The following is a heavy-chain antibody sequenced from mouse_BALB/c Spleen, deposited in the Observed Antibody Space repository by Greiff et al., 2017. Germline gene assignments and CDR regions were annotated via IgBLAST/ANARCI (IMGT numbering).Heavy chain of an antibody. D-gene: IGHD2-4*01. J-gene: IGHJ3*01. CDR2: IYPGNSAT. CDR3: TRIYYDYDEKAY. V-gene: IGHV1-5*01. Sequence: VQLQQSGTGLARPGASVKMSCKASGYTFTSYWMHWVQQRPGQGLEWIGAIYPGNSATSYTQKFKGKAKLTGVTSTSTAYMELSSLTNEDSAVYYCTRIYYDYDEKAYWGQGTLVTVSA. CDR1: GYTFTSYW.